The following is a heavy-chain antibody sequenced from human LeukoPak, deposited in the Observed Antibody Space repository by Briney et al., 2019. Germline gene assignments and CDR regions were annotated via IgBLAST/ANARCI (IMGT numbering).Heavy chain of an antibody. Sequence: ASVKVSCKASGYTFTSYGISWVRQAPGQGLEWMGWISAYNGNTNYAQKLQGRVTMTTDTSTSTAYVELGSLRSDDTAVYYCARDGDTMVRGVIADYYYYYMDVWGKGTTVTISS. CDR1: GYTFTSYG. D-gene: IGHD3-10*01. V-gene: IGHV1-18*01. J-gene: IGHJ6*03. CDR2: ISAYNGNT. CDR3: ARDGDTMVRGVIADYYYYYMDV.